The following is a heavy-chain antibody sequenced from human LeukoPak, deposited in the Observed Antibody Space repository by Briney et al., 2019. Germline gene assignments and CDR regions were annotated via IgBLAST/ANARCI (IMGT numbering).Heavy chain of an antibody. Sequence: PGGSLRLSCAASGFTFSSYAMSWVRQAPGKGLEWVSAISGSGGSTYYADSVKGRFTISRDNSKNTLYPQMNSLRAEDTAVYYCAKDDGGYSYAPDYWGQGTLVTVSS. V-gene: IGHV3-23*01. CDR3: AKDDGGYSYAPDY. CDR2: ISGSGGST. CDR1: GFTFSSYA. D-gene: IGHD5-18*01. J-gene: IGHJ4*02.